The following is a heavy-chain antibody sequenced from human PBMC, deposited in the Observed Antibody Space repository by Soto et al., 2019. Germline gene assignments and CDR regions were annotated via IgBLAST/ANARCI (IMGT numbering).Heavy chain of an antibody. D-gene: IGHD6-6*01. CDR1: GGSISSGGYY. Sequence: SETLSLTCTVSGGSISSGGYYWSWIRQHPGKGLEWIGYIYYSGSTYYNPSLKSRVTISVDTSKNQFSLKLSSVTAADTAVYYCAVYYSSWSGYLYFDYWGQGTMVTVYS. CDR2: IYYSGST. J-gene: IGHJ4*02. V-gene: IGHV4-31*03. CDR3: AVYYSSWSGYLYFDY.